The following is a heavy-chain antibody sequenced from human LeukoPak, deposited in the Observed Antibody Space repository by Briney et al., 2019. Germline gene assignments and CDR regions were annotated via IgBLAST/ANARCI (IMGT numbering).Heavy chain of an antibody. D-gene: IGHD3-9*01. CDR3: ARAHTYYDILTGYYNTGRFDY. Sequence: SQTLSLTCAVSGGSISSGGYSWSWIRQPPGKGLEWIGYIYHSGSTYYNPSLKSRVTISVDTSKNQFSPKLSSVTAADTAVYYCARAHTYYDILTGYYNTGRFDYWGQGTLVTVSS. CDR2: IYHSGST. CDR1: GGSISSGGYS. J-gene: IGHJ4*02. V-gene: IGHV4-30-2*05.